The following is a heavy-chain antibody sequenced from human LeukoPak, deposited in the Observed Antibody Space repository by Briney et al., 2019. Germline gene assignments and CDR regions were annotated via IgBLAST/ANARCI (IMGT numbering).Heavy chain of an antibody. V-gene: IGHV3-23*01. D-gene: IGHD2-2*01. Sequence: PGGSLRLSCAASGFTFSTHAMSGVRQAPGKGREWLSGSSARGGRTYYAGFVEGRFTISRDNSQDTLSLQMIGLRAEDTAVYYCANQPLPAVAGYYSYNMDVWGRGTTVTVSS. CDR1: GFTFSTHA. CDR3: ANQPLPAVAGYYSYNMDV. J-gene: IGHJ6*02. CDR2: SSARGGRT.